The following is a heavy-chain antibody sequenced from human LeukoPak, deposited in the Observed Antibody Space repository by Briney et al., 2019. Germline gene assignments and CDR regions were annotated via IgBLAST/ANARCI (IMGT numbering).Heavy chain of an antibody. CDR2: IYTSGST. CDR3: ARGGPAGVVVVARKDYYYYMDV. V-gene: IGHV4-61*02. J-gene: IGHJ6*03. D-gene: IGHD2-15*01. Sequence: PSQTLSLTCTVSGGSISSGSYYWSWIRQPAGKGLEWIGRIYTSGSTNYNPSLKSRVTISVDTSKNQYSLKLSSVTAADTAVYYCARGGPAGVVVVARKDYYYYMDVWGKGTTVTISS. CDR1: GGSISSGSYY.